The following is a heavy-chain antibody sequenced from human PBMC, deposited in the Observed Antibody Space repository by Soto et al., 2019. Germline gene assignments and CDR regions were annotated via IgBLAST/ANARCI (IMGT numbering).Heavy chain of an antibody. CDR1: GGSISSGGYY. V-gene: IGHV4-31*03. D-gene: IGHD2-15*01. Sequence: SETLSLTCTVSGGSISSGGYYWSWIRQHPGKGLEWIGYIYYSGSTYYNPSLKSRVTISVDTSKNQFSLKLSSVTAADTAVYYCARAFIVDGLSGFDYWGQGTLVTVSS. CDR2: IYYSGST. CDR3: ARAFIVDGLSGFDY. J-gene: IGHJ4*02.